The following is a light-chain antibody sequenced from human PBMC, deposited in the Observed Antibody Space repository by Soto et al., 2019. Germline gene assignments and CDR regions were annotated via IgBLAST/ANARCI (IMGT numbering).Light chain of an antibody. V-gene: IGLV2-14*01. CDR2: DVS. CDR1: SSDVGVYNY. J-gene: IGLJ2*01. CDR3: SSYTSSSTLV. Sequence: QSALTQPASVSGSPGQSITISCTGTSSDVGVYNYVSWYQQHPGKAPKLMIYDVSNRPSGVSNRFSGSKSGNTASLTISGLQAEDEADYYRSSYTSSSTLVFGGGTKLTVL.